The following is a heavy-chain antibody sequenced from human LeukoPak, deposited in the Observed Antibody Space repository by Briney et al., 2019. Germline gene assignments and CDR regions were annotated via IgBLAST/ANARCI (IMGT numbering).Heavy chain of an antibody. CDR2: ISFDGRKK. V-gene: IGHV3-30*03. J-gene: IGHJ4*02. CDR3: ARDRAWDYLDS. Sequence: GKSLRLSCVVSDFTLSNHGMHWVRQAPGKGLEWVAVISFDGRKKSYADSVKGRFTISRDNSKNTLYLQMDSLRVEDTAIYYCARDRAWDYLDSWDQGPLVTDSS. CDR1: DFTLSNHG. D-gene: IGHD1-26*01.